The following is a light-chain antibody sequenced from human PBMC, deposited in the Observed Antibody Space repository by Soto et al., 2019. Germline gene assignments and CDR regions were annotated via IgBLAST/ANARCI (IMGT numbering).Light chain of an antibody. J-gene: IGLJ2*01. CDR3: QSFDSSLSGSV. CDR2: GND. Sequence: QAVVTQPPSVSGAPGQRVTISCAGSSSNIGAGYDVHWYQQVPGTAPKLLIYGNDNRPSGVPDRFSGSKSGTSASLAITGLQADDEADYYCQSFDSSLSGSVFGGGTKLTVL. CDR1: SSNIGAGYD. V-gene: IGLV1-40*01.